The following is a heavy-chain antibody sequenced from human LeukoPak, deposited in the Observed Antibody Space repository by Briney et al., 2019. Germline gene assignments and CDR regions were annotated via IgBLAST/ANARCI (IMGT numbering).Heavy chain of an antibody. D-gene: IGHD3-16*01. Sequence: SETLSLTGAVSGGSINNYFWSWIRQPPGKGLEWIGYISYSGSTNYNPSLKSRVTISVDTSKNQFSLKLNSVTTADTAVYYCARDNYGGVTKFDPWGQGALVTVSS. CDR2: ISYSGST. CDR3: ARDNYGGVTKFDP. J-gene: IGHJ5*02. CDR1: GGSINNYF. V-gene: IGHV4-59*01.